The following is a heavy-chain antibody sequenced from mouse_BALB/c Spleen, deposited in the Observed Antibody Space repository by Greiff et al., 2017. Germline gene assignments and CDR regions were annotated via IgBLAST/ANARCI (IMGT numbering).Heavy chain of an antibody. J-gene: IGHJ3*01. V-gene: IGHV3-2*02. CDR1: GYSITSDYA. D-gene: IGHD4-1*01. Sequence: VQLKQSGPGLVKPSQSLSLTCTVTGYSITSDYAWNWIRQFPGNKLEWMGYISYSGSTSYNPSLKSRISITRDTSKNQFFLQLNSVTTEDTATYYCARASGGYWGQGTLVTVSA. CDR3: ARASGGY. CDR2: ISYSGST.